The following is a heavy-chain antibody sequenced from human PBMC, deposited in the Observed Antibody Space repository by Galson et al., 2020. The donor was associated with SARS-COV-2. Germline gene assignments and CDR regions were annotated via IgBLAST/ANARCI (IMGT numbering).Heavy chain of an antibody. CDR2: IKRDGSEQ. J-gene: IGHJ4*02. D-gene: IGHD3-10*01. Sequence: GESLKISCAASGFTFSSYYMSWVRQAPGKGLEWVAHIKRDGSEQYYVDSVKGRFTISRDHAKSSVYLQMNSLRAEDTAVYYCARDWDGSGHGVDDWGQGTLVTVSS. CDR1: GFTFSSYY. V-gene: IGHV3-7*01. CDR3: ARDWDGSGHGVDD.